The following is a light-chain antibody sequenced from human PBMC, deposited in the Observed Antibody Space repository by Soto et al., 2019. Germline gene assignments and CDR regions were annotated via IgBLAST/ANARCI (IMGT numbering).Light chain of an antibody. J-gene: IGLJ2*01. Sequence: QLVLTQPASVSGSPGQSITISCTGTSSDVGGYNYVSWYQQHPGKAPKLMIYDVSNRPSGVANRFSASKSGNTASLTISGLQAEDEADYYCSSYTITSTVLFGGGTKVTVL. CDR1: SSDVGGYNY. CDR3: SSYTITSTVL. V-gene: IGLV2-14*03. CDR2: DVS.